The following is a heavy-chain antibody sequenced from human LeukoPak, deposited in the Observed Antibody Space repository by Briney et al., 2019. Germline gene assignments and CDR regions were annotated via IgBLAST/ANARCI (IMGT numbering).Heavy chain of an antibody. D-gene: IGHD3-22*01. Sequence: GGSLRLSCAASGFTFSRYWMSWVRQAPGKGLEWVANIKQDGSEKYYVDSVKGRFTISRDNAKNSLYLQMNSLRAEDTALYYCAKDLLGNYYDSSGYIDYWGQGTLVTVSS. CDR1: GFTFSRYW. J-gene: IGHJ4*02. V-gene: IGHV3-7*03. CDR2: IKQDGSEK. CDR3: AKDLLGNYYDSSGYIDY.